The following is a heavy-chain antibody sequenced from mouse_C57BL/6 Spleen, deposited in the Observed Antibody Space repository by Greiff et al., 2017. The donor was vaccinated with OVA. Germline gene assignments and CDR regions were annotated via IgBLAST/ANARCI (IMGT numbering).Heavy chain of an antibody. CDR1: GFSFNTYA. CDR2: IRSKSNNYAT. Sequence: EVKLMESGGGLVQPKGSLKLSCAASGFSFNTYAMNWVRQAPGKGLEWVARIRSKSNNYATYYADSVKDRFTISRDDSESMLYLQMNNLKTEDTAMYYCVRDYSYYSAMDYWGQGTSVTVSS. V-gene: IGHV10-1*01. D-gene: IGHD2-12*01. CDR3: VRDYSYYSAMDY. J-gene: IGHJ4*01.